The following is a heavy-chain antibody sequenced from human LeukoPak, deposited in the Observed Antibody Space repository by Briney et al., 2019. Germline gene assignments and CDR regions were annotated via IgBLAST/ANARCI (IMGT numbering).Heavy chain of an antibody. V-gene: IGHV3-30*04. D-gene: IGHD3-22*01. CDR3: ARGDYYDSSVDY. Sequence: GGSLRLSCAASGFTFSSYAMHWVRQAPGKGLEWVAVISYDGSNKYYADSVKGRFTISRDNSKNTLYLQMNSLRAEDTAVYYCARGDYYDSSVDYWGQGTLVTVSS. CDR2: ISYDGSNK. J-gene: IGHJ4*02. CDR1: GFTFSSYA.